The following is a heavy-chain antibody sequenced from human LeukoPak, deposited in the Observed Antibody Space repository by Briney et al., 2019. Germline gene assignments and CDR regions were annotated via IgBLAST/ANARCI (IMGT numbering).Heavy chain of an antibody. J-gene: IGHJ4*02. CDR3: ARGNRGSDFDY. V-gene: IGHV4-34*01. D-gene: IGHD7-27*01. CDR1: GGSFSGYY. CDR2: INHSGST. Sequence: SETLSLTCTVYGGSFSGYYWSWIRQPPGKGVEWIGEINHSGSTNYNPSLKSRVTISVDTSKNQFSLKLSSVTAADTAVYYCARGNRGSDFDYWGQGTLVTVSS.